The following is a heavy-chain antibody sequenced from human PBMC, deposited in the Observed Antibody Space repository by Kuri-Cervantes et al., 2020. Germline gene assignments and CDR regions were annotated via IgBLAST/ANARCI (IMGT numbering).Heavy chain of an antibody. D-gene: IGHD6-13*01. CDR1: GFTFNTYD. J-gene: IGHJ6*02. CDR2: INSKSGII. V-gene: IGHV3-9*01. Sequence: SLKISCTASGFTFNTYDMNWVRQGPGKGLEWVSGINSKSGIIGYADSVKGRFTISRDNARNSLYLQMNTLRIEDTALYYCAKASSSWYVGMDVWGQGTTVTVSS. CDR3: AKASSSWYVGMDV.